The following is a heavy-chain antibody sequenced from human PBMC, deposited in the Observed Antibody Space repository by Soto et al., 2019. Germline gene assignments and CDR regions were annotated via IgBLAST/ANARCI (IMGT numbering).Heavy chain of an antibody. J-gene: IGHJ5*02. Sequence: QVPLVQSGAEVKKPGASVKVSCKASGYTFTGYYMHWVRQAPGQGLEWMGWINPNSGGTNYAQKFQGRVTMTRDTSISTAYMELSRLRSDDTAVYYCARGAGRILEWLLRKNWFDPWGQGTLVTVSS. CDR1: GYTFTGYY. CDR2: INPNSGGT. V-gene: IGHV1-2*02. D-gene: IGHD3-3*01. CDR3: ARGAGRILEWLLRKNWFDP.